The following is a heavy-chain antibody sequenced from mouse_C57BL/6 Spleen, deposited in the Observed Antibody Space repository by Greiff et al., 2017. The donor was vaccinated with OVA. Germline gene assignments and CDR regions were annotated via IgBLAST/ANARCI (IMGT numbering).Heavy chain of an antibody. D-gene: IGHD2-4*01. CDR3: ASLYYDYDGGFAY. Sequence: DVKLQESGPGLVKPSQSLSLTCSVTGYSITSGYYWNWIRQFPGNKLEWMGYISYDGSNNYNPSLKNRISITRDTSKNQFFLKLNSVTTEDTATYYCASLYYDYDGGFAYWGQGTLVTVSA. J-gene: IGHJ3*01. CDR1: GYSITSGYY. CDR2: ISYDGSN. V-gene: IGHV3-6*01.